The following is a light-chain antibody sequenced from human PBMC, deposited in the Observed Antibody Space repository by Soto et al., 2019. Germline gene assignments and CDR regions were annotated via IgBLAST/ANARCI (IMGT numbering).Light chain of an antibody. CDR3: QQYSSAPLT. Sequence: IVLTQSPGTLSLSPGERATLSCRASQGISSSFLAWYQQKPGQAPRLLIYGASSRATGIPDRFSGGGSGTDFSLTISRLEPEDFTVYYCQQYSSAPLTFGGGTKVEI. CDR1: QGISSSF. CDR2: GAS. J-gene: IGKJ4*01. V-gene: IGKV3-20*01.